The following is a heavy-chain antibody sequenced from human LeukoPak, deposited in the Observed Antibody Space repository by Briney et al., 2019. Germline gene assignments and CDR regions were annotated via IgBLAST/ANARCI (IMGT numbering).Heavy chain of an antibody. Sequence: SETLSLTCTVSGGSISSYYWSWIRQPPGKGLEWIGYIYYSGSTNYNPPLKSRVTISVDTSKNQFSLKLSSVTAADTAVYYCARVIMVRRGYYYGMDVWGQGTTVTVSS. J-gene: IGHJ6*02. CDR1: GGSISSYY. V-gene: IGHV4-59*01. D-gene: IGHD3-10*01. CDR3: ARVIMVRRGYYYGMDV. CDR2: IYYSGST.